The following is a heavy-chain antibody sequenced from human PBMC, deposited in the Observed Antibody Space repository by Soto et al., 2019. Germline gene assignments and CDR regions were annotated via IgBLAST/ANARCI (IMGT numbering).Heavy chain of an antibody. J-gene: IGHJ4*02. V-gene: IGHV3-23*01. D-gene: IGHD3-10*01. CDR2: ISGSGGST. Sequence: GGSLRLSCAASGFTFSSYAMSWVRQAPGKGLEWVSAISGSGGSTYYADSVKGRFTISRDNSKNTLYLQMNSLRAEDTAVYYCAKAPKGGSGSYYSDYWGQGTLVTVSS. CDR1: GFTFSSYA. CDR3: AKAPKGGSGSYYSDY.